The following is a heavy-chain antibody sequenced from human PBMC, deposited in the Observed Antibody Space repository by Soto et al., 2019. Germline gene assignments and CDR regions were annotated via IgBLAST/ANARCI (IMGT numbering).Heavy chain of an antibody. V-gene: IGHV3-23*01. J-gene: IGHJ4*01. D-gene: IGHD3-3*01. CDR1: GFNFRTFG. Sequence: GGSLRLSCVASGFNFRTFGMNWVRQAPGKGLDWVSTISPSGGSTYYADSVKGRFTISRDNSKNTLYLEMNSLRVEDTALYYCAKGYDFWSGLYFFDDWGHGTLVTVSS. CDR2: ISPSGGST. CDR3: AKGYDFWSGLYFFDD.